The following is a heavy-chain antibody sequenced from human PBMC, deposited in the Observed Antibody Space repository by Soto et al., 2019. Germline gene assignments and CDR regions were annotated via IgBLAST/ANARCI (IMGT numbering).Heavy chain of an antibody. V-gene: IGHV1-8*01. CDR3: VVATADAFDI. D-gene: IGHD5-12*01. CDR2: MNPTSGNT. CDR1: RYTFITYD. Sequence: QVQLVQSGAEVKKPGASVKVSCKPSRYTFITYDINWLRQASGQGLEWMGWMNPTSGNTGYPQKLQGRVTMTRDTPTRTANMELSSLTSEDTAVYYCVVATADAFDIWGQGTMVTVSS. J-gene: IGHJ3*02.